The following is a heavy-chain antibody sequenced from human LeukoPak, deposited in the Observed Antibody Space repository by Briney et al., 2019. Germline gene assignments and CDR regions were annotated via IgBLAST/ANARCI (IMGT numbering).Heavy chain of an antibody. CDR3: AAEPRGSGTRWFDP. J-gene: IGHJ5*02. CDR1: GFTFTSSA. CDR2: IVVGSGNT. V-gene: IGHV1-58*01. Sequence: GTSVKVSCKASGFTFTSSAVQWVRQARGQRLVWIGWIVVGSGNTNYAQKFQERVTITRDMSTSTAYMELSSLRSEDTAVYYCAAEPRGSGTRWFDPWGQGTLVTVSS. D-gene: IGHD3-10*01.